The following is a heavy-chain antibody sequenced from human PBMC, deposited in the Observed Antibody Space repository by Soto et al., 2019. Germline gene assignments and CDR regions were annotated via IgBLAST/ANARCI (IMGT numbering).Heavy chain of an antibody. D-gene: IGHD6-19*01. CDR3: ARDPGGGDSSGWLDWFDP. J-gene: IGHJ5*02. V-gene: IGHV6-1*01. CDR1: GDSVSSNSAA. CDR2: TYYRSKWYN. Sequence: SQTLSLTCAISGDSVSSNSAAWNWIRQSPSRGLEWLGRTYYRSKWYNDYAVSVKSRITINPDTSKNQFSLQLNSVTPEDTAVYYCARDPGGGDSSGWLDWFDPPGQGTPVTVSS.